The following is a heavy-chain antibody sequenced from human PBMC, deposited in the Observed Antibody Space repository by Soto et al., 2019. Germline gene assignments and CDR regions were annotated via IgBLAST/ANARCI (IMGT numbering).Heavy chain of an antibody. CDR3: ARLGAYYQSLDP. CDR1: GGSISSGGYS. J-gene: IGHJ5*02. V-gene: IGHV4-30-2*01. Sequence: SETLSLTCAVSGGSISSGGYSWTWIRQPPGKGLEWIGYIYHSGSTYYNPSLKSRVTISVDRSKRQFSLRLTSVTASDTAVYYCARLGAYYQSLDPWGQGSPVTVSS. D-gene: IGHD2-21*01. CDR2: IYHSGST.